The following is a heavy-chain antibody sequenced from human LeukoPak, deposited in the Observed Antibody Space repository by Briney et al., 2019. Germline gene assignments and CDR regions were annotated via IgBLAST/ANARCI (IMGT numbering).Heavy chain of an antibody. CDR3: ANQEWLRFNLNAFDI. Sequence: GGSLRLSCAASGFTFSDYYMTWIRQAPGKGLEWVSYISRSGNTIYYADSLKGRFTISRDNAKTSLYLQMNSLRAEDTAVYYCANQEWLRFNLNAFDIWGQGTMVTVSS. J-gene: IGHJ3*02. CDR2: ISRSGNTI. D-gene: IGHD5-12*01. V-gene: IGHV3-11*01. CDR1: GFTFSDYY.